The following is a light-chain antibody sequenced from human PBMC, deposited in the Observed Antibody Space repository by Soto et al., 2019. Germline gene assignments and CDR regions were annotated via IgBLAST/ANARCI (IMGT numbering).Light chain of an antibody. CDR3: QQRSNWPST. Sequence: EIELTQSPATLSLSPGERATLSCGASQSVSSYLAWYQQKPGQAPRLLIYDASNRATGIPARFSGSGSGTDFTLTITSLEPEDFAVYYCQQRSNWPSTFGGGTKVEIK. V-gene: IGKV3-11*01. J-gene: IGKJ4*01. CDR2: DAS. CDR1: QSVSSY.